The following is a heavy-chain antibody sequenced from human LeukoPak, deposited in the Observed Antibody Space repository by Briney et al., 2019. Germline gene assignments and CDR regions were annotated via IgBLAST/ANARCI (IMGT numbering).Heavy chain of an antibody. CDR2: IYTSGST. J-gene: IGHJ4*02. D-gene: IGHD1-26*01. V-gene: IGHV4-4*07. CDR1: GGSISSYY. CDR3: ARESQSGSYGAYYFDY. Sequence: SETLSLTCTVSGGSISSYYWSWNRQPAGKGLEWIGRIYTSGSTNYNPSLKSRVTMSVDTSKNQFSLKLSSVTAADTAVYYCARESQSGSYGAYYFDYWGQGTLVTVSS.